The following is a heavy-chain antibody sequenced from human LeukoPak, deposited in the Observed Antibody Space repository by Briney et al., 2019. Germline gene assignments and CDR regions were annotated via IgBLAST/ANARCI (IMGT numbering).Heavy chain of an antibody. D-gene: IGHD3-3*01. V-gene: IGHV4-59*08. CDR2: IYYSGST. Sequence: SETLSLTCTVSGGSISSYYWSWIRQPPGKGLEWIGYIYYSGSTYYNPSLKSRVTISVDTSKNQFSLKLSSVTAADTAVYYCASGISFGVVTPFDYWGQGTLVTVSS. CDR1: GGSISSYY. J-gene: IGHJ4*02. CDR3: ASGISFGVVTPFDY.